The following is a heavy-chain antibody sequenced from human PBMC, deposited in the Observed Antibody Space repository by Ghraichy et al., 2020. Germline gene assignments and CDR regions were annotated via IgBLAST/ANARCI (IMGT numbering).Heavy chain of an antibody. V-gene: IGHV3-23*01. Sequence: GESLNISCAASGFTFSSYAMSWVRQAPGKGLEWVSAISGSGGSTYYADSVKGRFTISRDNSKNTLYLQMNSLRAEDTAVYYCAKDPTYYYELDYWGQGTLVTVSS. CDR3: AKDPTYYYELDY. CDR2: ISGSGGST. CDR1: GFTFSSYA. D-gene: IGHD3-22*01. J-gene: IGHJ4*02.